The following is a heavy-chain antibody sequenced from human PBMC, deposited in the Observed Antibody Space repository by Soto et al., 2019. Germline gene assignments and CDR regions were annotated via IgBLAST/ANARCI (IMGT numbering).Heavy chain of an antibody. CDR3: ARGRGTAMDYYGMDV. D-gene: IGHD5-18*01. J-gene: IGHJ6*02. V-gene: IGHV4-31*03. Sequence: PSETLSLTCTFSCGSIISGGYYWSWIRQHPGKGLEWIGYIYYSGSTYYNPSLKSRVTISVDTSKNQFSLKLSSVTAADTAVYYCARGRGTAMDYYGMDVWGQGTTVTVSS. CDR1: CGSIISGGYY. CDR2: IYYSGST.